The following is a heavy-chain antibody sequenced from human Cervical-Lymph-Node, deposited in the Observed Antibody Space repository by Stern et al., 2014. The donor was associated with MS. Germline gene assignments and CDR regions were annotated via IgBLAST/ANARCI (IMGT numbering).Heavy chain of an antibody. CDR2: IFPVASES. CDR1: GYTFTDYC. Sequence: EVQLVQSGAEVRKPGQSLTISCNISGYTFTDYCIAWVRQMSGKGLEWMGGIFPVASESRYSPSFQGHVTISVDTSINTAYLQWSDLRASDTAMYYCARPHSPGWSYYFDFWGQGTLVAVSS. V-gene: IGHV5-51*01. CDR3: ARPHSPGWSYYFDF. D-gene: IGHD6-19*01. J-gene: IGHJ4*02.